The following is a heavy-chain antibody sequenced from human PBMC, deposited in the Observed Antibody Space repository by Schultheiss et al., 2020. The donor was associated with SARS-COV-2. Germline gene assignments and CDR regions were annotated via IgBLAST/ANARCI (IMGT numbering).Heavy chain of an antibody. CDR1: GGSFSGYY. Sequence: SETLSLTCAVYGGSFSGYYWGWIRQSPGKGLEWIGSIYYSGSTHYNPSLKSRVTMSVDTSKNQFSLKLSSVTAADTAVYYCAREVRSSSPPHYFDYWGQGTLVTVSS. CDR2: IYYSGST. D-gene: IGHD6-6*01. CDR3: AREVRSSSPPHYFDY. V-gene: IGHV4-34*01. J-gene: IGHJ4*02.